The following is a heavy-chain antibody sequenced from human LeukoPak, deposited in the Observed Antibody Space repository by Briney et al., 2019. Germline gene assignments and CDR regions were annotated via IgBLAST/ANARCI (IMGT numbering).Heavy chain of an antibody. D-gene: IGHD2-2*01. Sequence: SVKVSCKASGGTFSSYAISWVRQAPGQGLEWVGGIIPIFGTANYAQKFQGRVTITTDESTSTAYMELSSLRSEDTAVYYCARVFECSSTSCSKNNWFDPWGQGTLVTVSS. V-gene: IGHV1-69*05. J-gene: IGHJ5*02. CDR1: GGTFSSYA. CDR2: IIPIFGTA. CDR3: ARVFECSSTSCSKNNWFDP.